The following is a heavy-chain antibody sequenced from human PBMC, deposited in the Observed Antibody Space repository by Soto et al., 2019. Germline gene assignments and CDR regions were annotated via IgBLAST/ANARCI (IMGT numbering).Heavy chain of an antibody. CDR1: GFTFSSFR. Sequence: GGSLRLSCAASGFTFSSFRMYWVRQAPGKGLVWVSHINGDGSSTTYADSVKGRFTISRDNAKNTLYLQMSSLRAEDTAVYYCAKGGTYGSVEYWGQGTLVTVSS. J-gene: IGHJ4*02. D-gene: IGHD3-10*01. CDR2: INGDGSST. CDR3: AKGGTYGSVEY. V-gene: IGHV3-74*01.